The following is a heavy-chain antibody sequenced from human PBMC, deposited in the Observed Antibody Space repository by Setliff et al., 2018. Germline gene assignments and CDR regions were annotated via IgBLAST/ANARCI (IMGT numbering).Heavy chain of an antibody. Sequence: PSETLSLTCRVSGGSVSTFYWTWIRQPPGKGLEWIGYIFTSGSTQYNPSLKSRATISVDTSKNQFSLKLSSVTAADTAVYYCARSEGRRDGYNWWGQGTLVTVSS. CDR3: ARSEGRRDGYNW. J-gene: IGHJ4*02. CDR2: IFTSGST. D-gene: IGHD5-12*01. V-gene: IGHV4-4*09. CDR1: GGSVSTFY.